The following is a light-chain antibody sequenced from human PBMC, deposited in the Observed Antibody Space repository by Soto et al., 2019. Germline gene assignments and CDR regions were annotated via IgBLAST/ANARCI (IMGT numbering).Light chain of an antibody. V-gene: IGLV2-14*01. CDR2: EVS. Sequence: QSVLTQPASVSGSPGQSIAISCTGTSSDVGAYNSVSWYQQHPGKAPKLMIYEVSNRPSGVSSRFSASKSGNTASLTIFGFQAEDEADYYCSSYTTSNTGVFGTGTKVTVL. CDR3: SSYTTSNTGV. CDR1: SSDVGAYNS. J-gene: IGLJ1*01.